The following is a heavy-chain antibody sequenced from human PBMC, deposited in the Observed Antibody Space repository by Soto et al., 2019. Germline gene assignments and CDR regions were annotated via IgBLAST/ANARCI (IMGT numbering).Heavy chain of an antibody. Sequence: SVKVSCKASGGTFSSYAISWVRQAPGQGLEWMGGIIPIFGTANYAQKFQGRVTITADESTSTAYMKLSSLRSEDTAVYYCAREKRYRTSGGWFDPWGQGTLVTVSS. V-gene: IGHV1-69*13. J-gene: IGHJ5*02. CDR1: GGTFSSYA. D-gene: IGHD3-9*01. CDR3: AREKRYRTSGGWFDP. CDR2: IIPIFGTA.